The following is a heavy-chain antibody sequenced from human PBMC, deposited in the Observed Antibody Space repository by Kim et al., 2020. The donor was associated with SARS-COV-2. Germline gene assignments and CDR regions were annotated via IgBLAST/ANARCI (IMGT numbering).Heavy chain of an antibody. J-gene: IGHJ4*02. CDR3: ARATTGKGFSDY. Sequence: YAASVKGRVTISGDNAKNSLYLKMNSLRAEDTAVYYCARATTGKGFSDYWGQGTLVTVSS. D-gene: IGHD1-1*01. V-gene: IGHV3-21*01.